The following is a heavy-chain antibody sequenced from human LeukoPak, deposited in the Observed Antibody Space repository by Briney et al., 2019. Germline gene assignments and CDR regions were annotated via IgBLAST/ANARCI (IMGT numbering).Heavy chain of an antibody. J-gene: IGHJ4*01. D-gene: IGHD6-19*01. Sequence: PSETLSLTCTVSGGSISSSSYYWGWIRQPPGKGLEWFVNIYYTGSTYYNASLQSRVTISIDMSKNQFSLRLSSVTAADTAMYYCVKSGGYGLIDYWGQGTLVTVSS. CDR2: IYYTGST. CDR1: GGSISSSSYY. CDR3: VKSGGYGLIDY. V-gene: IGHV4-39*01.